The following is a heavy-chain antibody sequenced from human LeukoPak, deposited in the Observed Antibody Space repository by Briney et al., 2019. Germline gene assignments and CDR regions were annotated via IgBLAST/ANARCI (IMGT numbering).Heavy chain of an antibody. CDR2: IYYTGNT. Sequence: SETLSLTCTVSGGSISGYCYNWIRQPPGKGLEWIGYIYYTGNTNYNPSLKSRDTISIDTSKNHFSLNVNSVTAADAAVYYCVRSKSGAYGWFDPWGPGTLVTVSS. V-gene: IGHV4-59*01. CDR3: VRSKSGAYGWFDP. D-gene: IGHD2-15*01. J-gene: IGHJ5*02. CDR1: GGSISGYC.